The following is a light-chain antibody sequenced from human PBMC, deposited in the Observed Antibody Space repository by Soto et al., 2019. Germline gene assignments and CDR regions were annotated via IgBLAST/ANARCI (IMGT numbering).Light chain of an antibody. V-gene: IGKV3-20*01. CDR1: QSVNSNY. Sequence: EMVMTQSPAILSVSPGESATLSCRASQSVNSNYLAWYQQHPGQPPRLLIYAASNRATGIPDRFSGSGSGTDFTVTISRLEPEDFAVYYCQQYGDSPLTFGGGTKVEIK. CDR2: AAS. J-gene: IGKJ4*01. CDR3: QQYGDSPLT.